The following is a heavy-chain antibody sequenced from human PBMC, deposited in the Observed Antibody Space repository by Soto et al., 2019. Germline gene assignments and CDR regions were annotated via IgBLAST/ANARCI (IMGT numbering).Heavy chain of an antibody. Sequence: QVQLVQSGAEVKKPGSSVKVSCKASGGTFSSYAISWVRQAPGQGLEWMGGIIPIFGTANYAQKFQGRVTITADESTSSAYMELSSLRSEDTAVSYCATAKLLYYYDSSGYPIYYFDYWGQGTLVTVSS. CDR3: ATAKLLYYYDSSGYPIYYFDY. CDR1: GGTFSSYA. CDR2: IIPIFGTA. V-gene: IGHV1-69*01. J-gene: IGHJ4*02. D-gene: IGHD3-22*01.